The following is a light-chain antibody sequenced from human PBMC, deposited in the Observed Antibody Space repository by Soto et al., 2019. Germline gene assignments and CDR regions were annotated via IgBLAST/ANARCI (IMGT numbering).Light chain of an antibody. CDR1: SSDVGGYNY. J-gene: IGLJ1*01. V-gene: IGLV2-14*03. CDR3: NSYTSSSTYV. CDR2: DVS. Sequence: QSVLTQPASVSGSPGQSSAISCTGTSSDVGGYNYVTWYQQHPGKAPKLMIYDVSNRPSGVSDRFSGSKSGNTASLTISGLQAEDEGDYYCNSYTSSSTYVFGTGTKVTV.